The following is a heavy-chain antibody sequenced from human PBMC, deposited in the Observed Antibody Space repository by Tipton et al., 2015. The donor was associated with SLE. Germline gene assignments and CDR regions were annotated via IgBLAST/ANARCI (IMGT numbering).Heavy chain of an antibody. CDR3: ASSTGAY. J-gene: IGHJ4*02. D-gene: IGHD7-27*01. CDR1: GGSFSGYY. CDR2: INHSGGT. V-gene: IGHV4-34*01. Sequence: TLSLTCAVYGGSFSGYYWSWIRQPPGKGLEWIGEINHSGGTNYNPSLKSRVTISVDTSKNQFSLKLSSVTAADTAVYYCASSTGAYWGQGTLVTVSS.